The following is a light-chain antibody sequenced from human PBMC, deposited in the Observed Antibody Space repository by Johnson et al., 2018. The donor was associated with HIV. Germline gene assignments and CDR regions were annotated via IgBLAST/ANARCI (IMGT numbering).Light chain of an antibody. J-gene: IGLJ1*01. CDR1: RSNIGNNY. V-gene: IGLV1-51*01. Sequence: QSVLTQPPSVSAAPGQKVTISCSGSRSNIGNNYVSWYQQFPGTAPKLLISNNDKRPSGIPDRFSGSRSGTSATLGITGLQTGDEADYYCGTWDSRLSAGHVFGTGTKGTVL. CDR3: GTWDSRLSAGHV. CDR2: NND.